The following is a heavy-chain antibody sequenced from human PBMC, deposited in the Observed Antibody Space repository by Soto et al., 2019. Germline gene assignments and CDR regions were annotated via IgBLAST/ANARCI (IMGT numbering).Heavy chain of an antibody. V-gene: IGHV3-21*06. CDR1: GFTFTRYS. D-gene: IGHD6-6*01. CDR3: ARASEGLTSNFDY. J-gene: IGHJ4*02. Sequence: EVQLVESGGGLVKPGGSLRLSCAASGFTFTRYSMNWVRQAPGKGLEWVSSISSTTNYIYYGDSMKGRFTISRDNAKNSLSLEMNSLRAEDTAVYCCARASEGLTSNFDYWGQGNLVTVSS. CDR2: ISSTTNYI.